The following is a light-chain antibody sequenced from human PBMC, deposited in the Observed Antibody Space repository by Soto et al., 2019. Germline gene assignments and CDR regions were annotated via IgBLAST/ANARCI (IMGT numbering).Light chain of an antibody. V-gene: IGKV3-20*01. CDR2: GAS. CDR1: QTISDNY. Sequence: DIVLTQSPGTLSLSPGERATLSCRASQTISDNYLAWYQQKPGQSPRLLISGASIRAPGVPDRFSGSGSATDFTLTISRLEPEDFDFYYCQQYGSSPEISCGPGTKVDIK. J-gene: IGKJ3*01. CDR3: QQYGSSPEIS.